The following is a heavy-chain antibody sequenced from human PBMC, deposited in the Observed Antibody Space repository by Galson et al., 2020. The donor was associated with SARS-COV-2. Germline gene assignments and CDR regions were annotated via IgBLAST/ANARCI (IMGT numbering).Heavy chain of an antibody. CDR3: ATTYAYCTNGVCPRRFDY. D-gene: IGHD2-8*01. CDR1: GYTLTELS. CDR2: FDPEDGET. V-gene: IGHV1-24*01. Sequence: ASVKVSCKVSGYTLTELSMHWVRQAPGKGLEWMGGFDPEDGETIYAQKFQGRVTMTEDTSTDTAYMELSSLRSEDTAVYYCATTYAYCTNGVCPRRFDYWGKGTLVTVSS. J-gene: IGHJ4*02.